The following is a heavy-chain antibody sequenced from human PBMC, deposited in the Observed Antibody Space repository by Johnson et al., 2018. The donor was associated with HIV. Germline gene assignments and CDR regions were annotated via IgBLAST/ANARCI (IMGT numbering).Heavy chain of an antibody. Sequence: VQLVESGGGLVQPGGSLRLSCAASGFTFSSYAMSWVRQAPGKGLEWVSVIYSGGSTYYADSVTGRFTISRDNSKNTLYLQMNNLRADEPAVYYCARGSTFTTLSGAFDIWGQGTLVTVSS. D-gene: IGHD4-11*01. CDR1: GFTFSSYA. V-gene: IGHV3-66*01. J-gene: IGHJ3*02. CDR3: ARGSTFTTLSGAFDI. CDR2: IYSGGST.